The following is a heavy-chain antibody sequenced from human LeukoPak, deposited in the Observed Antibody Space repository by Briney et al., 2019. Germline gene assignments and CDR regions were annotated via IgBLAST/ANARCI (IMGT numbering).Heavy chain of an antibody. CDR3: ASPGYCSGGSCYRGGFDY. Sequence: ASVKVSCKASGGTFSSYAISWVRQAPGQGLEWMGGIIPIFGTANYAQKFQGRVTITTDESTSTAYMELSSLRSEDTAVYYCASPGYCSGGSCYRGGFDYRGQGTLVTVSS. J-gene: IGHJ4*02. CDR1: GGTFSSYA. CDR2: IIPIFGTA. D-gene: IGHD2-15*01. V-gene: IGHV1-69*05.